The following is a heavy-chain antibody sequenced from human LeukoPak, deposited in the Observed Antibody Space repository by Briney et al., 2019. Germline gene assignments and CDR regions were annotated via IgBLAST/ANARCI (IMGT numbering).Heavy chain of an antibody. J-gene: IGHJ5*02. D-gene: IGHD6-13*01. Sequence: PGGSLRLSCAASRFTFSSYSMNWVRQAPGKGLGWVSYISSSSSTIYYADSVKGRFTISRDNAKNSLYLQMNSLRAEDTAVYYYARDSSSWYNWFDPWGQGTLVTVSS. CDR3: ARDSSSWYNWFDP. CDR2: ISSSSSTI. V-gene: IGHV3-48*04. CDR1: RFTFSSYS.